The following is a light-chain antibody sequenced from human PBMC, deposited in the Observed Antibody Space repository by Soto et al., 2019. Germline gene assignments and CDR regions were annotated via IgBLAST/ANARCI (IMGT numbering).Light chain of an antibody. CDR3: QQYGSFSIT. Sequence: NVLTQSPGTLALSPGERATLSCRASQSVSSTYLAWYQQKPGQAPRVLMYGASSRATGIPDRFSGSGSGTDFTLTISRLAPEDFAMYYCQQYGSFSITFGQGTRLEIK. V-gene: IGKV3-20*01. CDR2: GAS. J-gene: IGKJ5*01. CDR1: QSVSSTY.